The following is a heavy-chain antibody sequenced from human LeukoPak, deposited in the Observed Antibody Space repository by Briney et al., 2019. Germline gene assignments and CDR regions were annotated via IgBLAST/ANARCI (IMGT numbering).Heavy chain of an antibody. CDR3: AKGYSSSWYWYYYGMDV. D-gene: IGHD6-13*01. CDR2: ISGSGGST. V-gene: IGHV3-23*01. J-gene: IGHJ6*02. CDR1: GFTFSSYA. Sequence: GGSLRLSCAASGFTFSSYAMHWVRQAPGKGLEWVSAISGSGGSTYYADSVKGRFTISRDNSKNTLYLQMNSLRAEDTAVYYCAKGYSSSWYWYYYGMDVWGQGTTVTVSS.